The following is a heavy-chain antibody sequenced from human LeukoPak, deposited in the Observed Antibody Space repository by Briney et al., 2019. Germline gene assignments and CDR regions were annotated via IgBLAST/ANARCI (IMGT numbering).Heavy chain of an antibody. CDR3: ARRPLRYFDWRALWFDP. D-gene: IGHD3-9*01. CDR2: IYTSGST. Sequence: SETLSLTCTVSGGSISSYYWSWIRQPAGKGLEWIGRIYTSGSTTYNPSLKSRVTMSVDTSKNQFSLKLSSVTAADTAVYYCARRPLRYFDWRALWFDPWGQGTLVTVSS. V-gene: IGHV4-4*07. CDR1: GGSISSYY. J-gene: IGHJ5*02.